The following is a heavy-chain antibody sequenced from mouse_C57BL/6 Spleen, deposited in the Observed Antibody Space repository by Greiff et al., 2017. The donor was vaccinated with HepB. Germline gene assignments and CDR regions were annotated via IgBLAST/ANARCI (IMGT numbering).Heavy chain of an antibody. CDR1: GYAFSSYW. CDR2: IYPGDGAN. D-gene: IGHD2-4*01. CDR3: GRRGNYDVAMDY. V-gene: IGHV1-80*01. J-gene: IGHJ4*01. Sequence: QVQLQQSGAELVKPGASVKISCKASGYAFSSYWMNWVKQRPGKGLEWIGQIYPGDGANNYNGKFKGKATLTADKSSSTAYMQLSSLTSEDSAVYFCGRRGNYDVAMDYWGQGTSVTVSS.